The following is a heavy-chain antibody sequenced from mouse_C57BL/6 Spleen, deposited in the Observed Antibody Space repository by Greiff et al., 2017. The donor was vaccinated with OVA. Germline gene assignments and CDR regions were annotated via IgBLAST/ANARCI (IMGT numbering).Heavy chain of an antibody. CDR1: GYTFTSYW. D-gene: IGHD2-4*01. Sequence: QVQLQQPGAELVRPGTSVKLSCKASGYTFTSYWMHWVKQRPGQGLEWIGVIDPSDSYTNYNQKFKGKATLTVDTSSSTAYMQLSSLTSEDSAVYYCARGRDYDWYFDVWGTGTTVTVSS. CDR3: ARGRDYDWYFDV. V-gene: IGHV1-59*01. J-gene: IGHJ1*03. CDR2: IDPSDSYT.